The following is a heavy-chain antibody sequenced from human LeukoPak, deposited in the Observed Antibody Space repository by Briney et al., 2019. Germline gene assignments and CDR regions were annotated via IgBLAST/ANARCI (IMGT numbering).Heavy chain of an antibody. Sequence: GASVKVSCKASGYTFTSYGISWVRQAPGQGLEWMGWISAYNGNTNYAQKLQGRVTMTTDTSTSTAYVELRSLRSDDTAVYYCARPAFYDSSGYYYDWGQGTLVTVSS. CDR3: ARPAFYDSSGYYYD. J-gene: IGHJ4*02. D-gene: IGHD3-22*01. CDR1: GYTFTSYG. V-gene: IGHV1-18*01. CDR2: ISAYNGNT.